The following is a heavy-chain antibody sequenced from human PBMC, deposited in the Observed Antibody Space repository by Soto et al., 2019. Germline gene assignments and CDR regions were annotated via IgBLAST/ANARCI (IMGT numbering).Heavy chain of an antibody. CDR1: GFTFSDYY. CDR2: ISSTGATI. J-gene: IGHJ5*02. D-gene: IGHD3-10*01. CDR3: ARDRALYGSGRYPSLKWRDP. V-gene: IGHV3-11*01. Sequence: PGGSLRLSCAASGFTFSDYYMTWIRQAPGKGLEWVSSISSTGATIHYADSVEGRFTISRDNAEKSLFLQMNSLRAEDTAVYYCARDRALYGSGRYPSLKWRDPWGQGTLVTVSS.